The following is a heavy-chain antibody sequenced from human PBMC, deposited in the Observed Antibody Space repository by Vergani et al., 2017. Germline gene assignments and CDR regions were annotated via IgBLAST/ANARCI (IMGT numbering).Heavy chain of an antibody. D-gene: IGHD3-9*01. J-gene: IGHJ6*02. CDR2: INPSGGST. CDR3: ARDGRGYDILTDYYYYGMDV. V-gene: IGHV1-46*03. Sequence: QVQLVQSGAEVKKPGASVKVSCKASGYTFTSYYMHWVRQAPGQGLEWMGIINPSGGSTSYAQKFQGRVTMTRDTSTSTVDMELSSLRSEDTAVYYCARDGRGYDILTDYYYYGMDVWGQGTTVTVSS. CDR1: GYTFTSYY.